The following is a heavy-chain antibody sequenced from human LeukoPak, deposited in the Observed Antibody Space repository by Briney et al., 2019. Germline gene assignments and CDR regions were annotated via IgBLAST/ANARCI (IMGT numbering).Heavy chain of an antibody. CDR3: ATGVNVVVPAASRGAV. V-gene: IGHV1-24*01. CDR2: FDPEDGET. J-gene: IGHJ4*02. CDR1: GYTLTELS. D-gene: IGHD2-2*01. Sequence: ASVKVSCKVSGYTLTELSMHWVRQAPGKGLEWMGGFDPEDGETIYAQKFQGRVTMTEDTSTDTAYMELSSLRSEDTAVYYCATGVNVVVPAASRGAVWGQGTLVTVSS.